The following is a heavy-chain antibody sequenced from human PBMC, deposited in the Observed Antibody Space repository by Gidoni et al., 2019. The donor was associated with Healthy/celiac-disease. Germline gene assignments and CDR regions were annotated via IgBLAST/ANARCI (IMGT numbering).Heavy chain of an antibody. D-gene: IGHD3-22*01. CDR1: GFPLSTSGVG. Sequence: QIPLKESGPTLVKPTQTLTLTCPFTGFPLSTSGVGVGWIRQPPGKALEWLALIYWDDDKRYSPSLKSRLTITKDTSKNQVVLTMTNMDPVDTATYYCAHSSYYYDSTGYFDLWGRGTLVTVSS. CDR2: IYWDDDK. CDR3: AHSSYYYDSTGYFDL. V-gene: IGHV2-5*02. J-gene: IGHJ2*01.